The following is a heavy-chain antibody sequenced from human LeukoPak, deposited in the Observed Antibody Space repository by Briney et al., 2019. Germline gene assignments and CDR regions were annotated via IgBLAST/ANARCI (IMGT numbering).Heavy chain of an antibody. V-gene: IGHV3-23*01. J-gene: IGHJ4*02. CDR1: GFTFSSYA. CDR2: ISGSGGST. CDR3: AKSHTMITFGGVVVSGSNDY. D-gene: IGHD3-16*02. Sequence: GGSLRLSCAASGFTFSSYAVSWVRQAPGKGLEWVSAISGSGGSTYYADSVKGRFTISRDNSKNTLYLQMNSLRAEDTAVYYCAKSHTMITFGGVVVSGSNDYWGQGTLVTVSS.